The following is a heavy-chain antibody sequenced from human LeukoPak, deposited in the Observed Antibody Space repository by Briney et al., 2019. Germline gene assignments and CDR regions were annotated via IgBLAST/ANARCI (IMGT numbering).Heavy chain of an antibody. CDR3: AKDKHGSGLYGMDA. CDR1: GFTFDDYA. V-gene: IGHV3-9*01. D-gene: IGHD3-10*01. Sequence: GGSLRLSCAASGFTFDDYAMHWVRQAPGKGLEWVSGISWNSGSIGYADSVKGRFTISRDNAKNSLYLQMNSLRAEDTALYYCAKDKHGSGLYGMDAWGQGTTVTVSS. CDR2: ISWNSGSI. J-gene: IGHJ6*02.